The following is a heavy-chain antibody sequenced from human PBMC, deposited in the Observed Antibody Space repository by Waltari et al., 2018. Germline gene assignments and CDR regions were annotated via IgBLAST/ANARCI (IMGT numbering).Heavy chain of an antibody. CDR2: ISYDGSNK. J-gene: IGHJ6*02. V-gene: IGHV3-30-3*01. CDR3: ARVVVDQTENYYYYYGMDV. D-gene: IGHD2-15*01. Sequence: QVQLVESGGGVVQPGRSLRLSCAASGFTFSSYAMHWVRQAPGKGLEWVAVISYDGSNKYYADSVKGRFTISRDNSKNTLYLQMNSLRAEDTAVYYCARVVVDQTENYYYYYGMDVGGQGP. CDR1: GFTFSSYA.